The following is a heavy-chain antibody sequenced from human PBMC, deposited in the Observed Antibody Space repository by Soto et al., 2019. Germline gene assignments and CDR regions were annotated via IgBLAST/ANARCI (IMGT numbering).Heavy chain of an antibody. Sequence: SVKVSCKASGGTFSSYAISWVLQAPGQGLEWMGGIIPIFGTANYAQKFQGRVTITADKSTSTAYMELSSLRSEDTAVYYCARVGSSSSADYYYYYGMDVWGQGTTVTVSS. V-gene: IGHV1-69*06. CDR3: ARVGSSSSADYYYYYGMDV. J-gene: IGHJ6*02. CDR1: GGTFSSYA. CDR2: IIPIFGTA. D-gene: IGHD6-6*01.